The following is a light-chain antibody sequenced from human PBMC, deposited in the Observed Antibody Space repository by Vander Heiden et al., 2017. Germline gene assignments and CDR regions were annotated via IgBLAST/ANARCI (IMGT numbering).Light chain of an antibody. CDR1: SPNIGSNT. CDR2: SNN. CDR3: AAWDDSLNGPV. V-gene: IGLV1-44*01. J-gene: IGLJ3*02. Sequence: QSVLTQPPSASGTPGQRVTIPCSASSPNIGSNTVNWYQQLPGTAPKLLIYSNNQRPSGVPDRFSGSKSGTSASLAISGLQSEDEADYYCAAWDDSLNGPVFGGGTKLTVL.